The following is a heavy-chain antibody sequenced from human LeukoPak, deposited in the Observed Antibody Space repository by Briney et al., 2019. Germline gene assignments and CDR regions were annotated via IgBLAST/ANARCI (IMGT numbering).Heavy chain of an antibody. CDR2: ISGSGGST. D-gene: IGHD4-17*01. CDR1: GFTFSSYA. CDR3: ARDYGDYKFDY. V-gene: IGHV3-23*01. J-gene: IGHJ4*02. Sequence: GGSLKLSCAASGFTFSSYAMSWVRQAPGKGLEWVSAISGSGGSTYYADSVKGRFTISRDNSKNTLYLQMNSLRAEDTAVYYCARDYGDYKFDYWGQGTLVTVSS.